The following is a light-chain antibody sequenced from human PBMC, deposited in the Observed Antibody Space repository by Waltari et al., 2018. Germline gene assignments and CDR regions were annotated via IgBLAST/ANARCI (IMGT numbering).Light chain of an antibody. CDR2: DVS. CDR3: SSQSSNDVVL. CDR1: SNDVGGYNS. V-gene: IGLV2-14*01. J-gene: IGLJ2*01. Sequence: QSALTQPASVSGSPGQSVTIFCAGTSNDVGGYNSVSWYQEHPGQAPRVMIYDVSDPPSGVSDRFSGSKSGNTASLTISGLQAEDEADYYCSSQSSNDVVLFGGGTKLTVL.